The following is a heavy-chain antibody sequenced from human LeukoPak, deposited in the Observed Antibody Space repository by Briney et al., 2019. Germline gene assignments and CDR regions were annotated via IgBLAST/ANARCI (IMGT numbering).Heavy chain of an antibody. CDR1: GFSLSTSGVG. Sequence: SGPTLVNPTQTLTLTCTFSGFSLSTSGVGVGWIRQPPGKALEWLALIYWNDDKRYSPSLKSRLTITKDTSKNQVVLTTTNMDPVDTATYYCAHSNEDYGGNPERFDYWGQGTLVTVSS. V-gene: IGHV2-5*01. J-gene: IGHJ4*02. CDR2: IYWNDDK. CDR3: AHSNEDYGGNPERFDY. D-gene: IGHD4-23*01.